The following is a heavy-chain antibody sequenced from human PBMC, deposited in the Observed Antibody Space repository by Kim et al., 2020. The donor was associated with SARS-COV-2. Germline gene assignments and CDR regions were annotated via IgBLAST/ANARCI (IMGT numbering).Heavy chain of an antibody. Sequence: GESLKISCKGSGYSFTSYWISWVRQMPGKGLEWMGRIDPSDSYTNYSPSFQGHVTISADKSISTAYLQWSSLKASDTAMYYCAREKGGVTGLGWFDPWGQGTLVTVSS. J-gene: IGHJ5*02. CDR1: GYSFTSYW. D-gene: IGHD2-21*02. CDR2: IDPSDSYT. V-gene: IGHV5-10-1*01. CDR3: AREKGGVTGLGWFDP.